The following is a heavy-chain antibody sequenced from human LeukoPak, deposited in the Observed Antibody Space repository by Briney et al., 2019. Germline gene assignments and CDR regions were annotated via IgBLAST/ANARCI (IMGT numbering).Heavy chain of an antibody. J-gene: IGHJ4*02. CDR3: AKSDAYYYDSSGYSFDY. D-gene: IGHD3-22*01. Sequence: SCKASGGTFSSYAMSWVRQAPGKGLEWVSAISGSGGSTYYADSVKGRFTISRDNSKNTLYLQMNSLRAEDTAVYYCAKSDAYYYDSSGYSFDYWGQGTLVTVSS. CDR2: ISGSGGST. V-gene: IGHV3-23*01. CDR1: GGTFSSYA.